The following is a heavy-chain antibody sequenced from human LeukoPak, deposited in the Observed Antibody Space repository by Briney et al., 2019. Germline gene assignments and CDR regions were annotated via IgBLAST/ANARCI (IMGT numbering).Heavy chain of an antibody. V-gene: IGHV1-18*01. D-gene: IGHD2-21*01. CDR2: SSPYNGGT. CDR3: AREWRDCDGGCVTGHVDF. J-gene: IGHJ4*02. CDR1: GYTFTSYG. Sequence: ASVKVSCKASGYTFTSYGINWVRQAPGQGPEWMGWSSPYNGGTRYAQKFRGRVTMTTDTSTTTAYMELTSLESDDSAVYYCAREWRDCDGGCVTGHVDFWGQGTRVTVSS.